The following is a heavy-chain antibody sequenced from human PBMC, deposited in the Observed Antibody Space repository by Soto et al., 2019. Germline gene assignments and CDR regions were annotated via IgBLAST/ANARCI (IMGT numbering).Heavy chain of an antibody. Sequence: GGSLRLSCAASGFTFDDYAMHWVRQAPGKGLEWVSGISWNSGSIGYADSVKGRFTISRDNAKNSLYLQMNSLRAEDTALYYCAKGPIAARPLNWFDPWGQGTLVTSPQ. J-gene: IGHJ5*02. CDR2: ISWNSGSI. D-gene: IGHD6-6*01. V-gene: IGHV3-9*01. CDR1: GFTFDDYA. CDR3: AKGPIAARPLNWFDP.